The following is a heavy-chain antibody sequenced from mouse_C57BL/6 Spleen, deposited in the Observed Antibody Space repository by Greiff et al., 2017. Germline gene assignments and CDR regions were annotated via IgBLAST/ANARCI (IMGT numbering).Heavy chain of an antibody. Sequence: EVKLQESGPGLVKPSQSLSLTCSVTGYSITSGYYWNWIRQFPGNKLEWMGYISYDGSNNYNPSLKNRISITRDPSKNQFFLKLNSVTTEDTATYYCARGAGNYYGGGRDYWGQGTTLTVSS. CDR3: ARGAGNYYGGGRDY. CDR2: ISYDGSN. J-gene: IGHJ2*01. D-gene: IGHD1-1*01. CDR1: GYSITSGYY. V-gene: IGHV3-6*01.